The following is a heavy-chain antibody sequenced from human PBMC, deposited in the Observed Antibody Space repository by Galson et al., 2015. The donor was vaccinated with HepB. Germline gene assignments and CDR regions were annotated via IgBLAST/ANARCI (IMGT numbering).Heavy chain of an antibody. D-gene: IGHD2-21*02. V-gene: IGHV3-53*01. CDR3: AKVPVVTAVYNFDL. Sequence: QAPGKGLEWVSVIYSGGSTYYADSVKGRFTISRDNSKNTLYLQMNSLRAEDTAVYYCAKVPVVTAVYNFDLWGRGTLVTVSS. J-gene: IGHJ2*01. CDR2: IYSGGST.